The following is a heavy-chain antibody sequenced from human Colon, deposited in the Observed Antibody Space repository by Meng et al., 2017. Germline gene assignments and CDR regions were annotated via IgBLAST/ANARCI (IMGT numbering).Heavy chain of an antibody. CDR3: VDSKWSANY. V-gene: IGHV4-34*01. D-gene: IGHD3-3*01. J-gene: IGHJ4*02. CDR1: GGSFSGHY. CDR2: INDSGST. Sequence: QVQLQQWGAGLLKPSETLSLTCPVYGGSFSGHYWTWIRQPPGKGLEWIGEINDSGSTHYNPSLGSRVTISVDTSKSQFSLKLISVTAADTGVYYCVDSKWSANYWGQGTLVTVSS.